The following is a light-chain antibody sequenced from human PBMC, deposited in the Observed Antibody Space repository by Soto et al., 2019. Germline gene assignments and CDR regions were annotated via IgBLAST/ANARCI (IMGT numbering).Light chain of an antibody. J-gene: IGKJ4*01. V-gene: IGKV3-15*01. CDR1: QSVSSS. Sequence: EIVMTQSPATLSVSPGERATLSCRASQSVSSSLAWYQQKPGQAPSLLIYDASTRATGIPARFSGSGSGTEFTLTISSLQSEDFAVYYCQQYYNWPLTFGGGTKVEI. CDR2: DAS. CDR3: QQYYNWPLT.